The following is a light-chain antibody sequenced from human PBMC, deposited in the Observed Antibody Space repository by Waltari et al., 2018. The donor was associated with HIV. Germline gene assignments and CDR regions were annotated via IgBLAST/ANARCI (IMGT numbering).Light chain of an antibody. CDR2: EVT. J-gene: IGLJ3*02. CDR1: SSAIGAYYF. Sequence: QSALTQPPSASGSLGQSVTIPCTGSSSAIGAYYFVSWFQQHPHSAPKLLLYEVTRRPATVSDRFSGSRSGNTAFLTVAGLQPDDEATYFCSSYGDSLRVLFGGGTNVTVL. CDR3: SSYGDSLRVL. V-gene: IGLV2-8*01.